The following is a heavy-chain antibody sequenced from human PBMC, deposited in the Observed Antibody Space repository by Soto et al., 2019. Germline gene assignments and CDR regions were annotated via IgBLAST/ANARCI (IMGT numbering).Heavy chain of an antibody. CDR1: GFTFSSYA. CDR2: ISGSGDST. Sequence: GGSLRLSCAASGFTFSSYAMSWVRQAPGKGLEWVSAISGSGDSTYYADSVKGRFTISRDNSKNTLYLQMNSLGPEDTAVYYCVKERYAQLWLEDYGMDVWGQGTTVTVSS. D-gene: IGHD5-18*01. V-gene: IGHV3-23*01. J-gene: IGHJ6*02. CDR3: VKERYAQLWLEDYGMDV.